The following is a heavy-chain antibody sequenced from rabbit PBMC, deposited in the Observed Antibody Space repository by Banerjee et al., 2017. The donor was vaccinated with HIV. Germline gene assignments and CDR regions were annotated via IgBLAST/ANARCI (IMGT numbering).Heavy chain of an antibody. Sequence: PPGKGPEWISCIYAGDGNTDYASWVNGRFTIASDNAQNTVDLQMTSLTGADTATYFCGRDDGGYADYAYGTNGMDLWGPGTLVTVS. D-gene: IGHD6-1*01. J-gene: IGHJ6*01. CDR2: IYAGDGNT. CDR3: GRDDGGYADYAYGTNGMDL. V-gene: IGHV1S47*01.